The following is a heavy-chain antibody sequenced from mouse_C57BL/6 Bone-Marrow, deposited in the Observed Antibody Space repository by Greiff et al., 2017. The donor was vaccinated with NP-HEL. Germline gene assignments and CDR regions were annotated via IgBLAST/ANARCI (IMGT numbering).Heavy chain of an antibody. CDR1: GYAFSSSW. V-gene: IGHV1-82*01. J-gene: IGHJ3*01. Sequence: VQRVESGPELVKPGASVKISCKASGYAFSSSWMNWVKQRPGKGLEWIGRIYPGDGDTNYNGKFKGKATLTADKSSSTAYMQLSSLTSEDSAVYFCASEAAWFAYWGQGTLVTVSA. CDR2: IYPGDGDT. CDR3: ASEAAWFAY.